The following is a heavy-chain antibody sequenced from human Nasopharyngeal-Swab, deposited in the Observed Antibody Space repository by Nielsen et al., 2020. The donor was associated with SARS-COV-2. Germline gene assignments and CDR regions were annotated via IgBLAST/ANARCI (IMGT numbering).Heavy chain of an antibody. CDR1: GGSISSGGYY. Sequence: SETLSLTCTVSGGSISSGGYYWSWIRQHPGKGLEWIGYIYYSGSTYYNPSLKSRVTISVDTSKNQFSLKLSSVTAADTAVYYCATETLGLGIVVGDYWGQGTLVTVSS. CDR3: ATETLGLGIVVGDY. J-gene: IGHJ4*02. V-gene: IGHV4-31*03. CDR2: IYYSGST. D-gene: IGHD3-22*01.